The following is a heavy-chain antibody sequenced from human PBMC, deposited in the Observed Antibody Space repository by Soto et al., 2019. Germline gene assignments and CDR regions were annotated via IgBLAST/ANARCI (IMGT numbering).Heavy chain of an antibody. Sequence: SETLSLTCTVSGGSISSGDYYWSWIRQPPGKGLEWIGYVYYSGSTYYNPSLKSRVTISVDTSKNQFSLKLSSVTAADTAVYYCARADYDILTGPLTLYWGQGTLVTVSS. CDR1: GGSISSGDYY. V-gene: IGHV4-30-4*01. CDR2: VYYSGST. J-gene: IGHJ4*02. D-gene: IGHD3-9*01. CDR3: ARADYDILTGPLTLY.